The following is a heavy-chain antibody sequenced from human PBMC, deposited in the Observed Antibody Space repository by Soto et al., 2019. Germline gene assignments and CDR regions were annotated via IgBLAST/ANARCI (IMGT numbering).Heavy chain of an antibody. V-gene: IGHV3-23*01. Sequence: GGSLRLSCVASGFTFSSYAMSWVRQAPGKGLEWVSAISGSGGSTYYADSVKGRFTISRDNSKNTLYLQMNSLRAEDTAVYYCANPPSGYYYGMDVWGQGTTVTVSS. CDR2: ISGSGGST. CDR3: ANPPSGYYYGMDV. CDR1: GFTFSSYA. D-gene: IGHD3-10*01. J-gene: IGHJ6*02.